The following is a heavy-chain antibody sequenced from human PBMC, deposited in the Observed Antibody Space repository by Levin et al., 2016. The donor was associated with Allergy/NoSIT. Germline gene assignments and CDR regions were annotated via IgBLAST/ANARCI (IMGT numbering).Heavy chain of an antibody. Sequence: GGSLRLSCAASGFSFTSNAVSWVRQAPGKGLEWVSTISDTSTYYADSVKGRFTVSRDNSKNTLYLQLNSLRAEDTAVYYCATYTQRSPSEQWSQGALVTVSS. CDR1: GFSFTSNA. D-gene: IGHD1/OR15-1a*01. J-gene: IGHJ4*02. CDR2: ISDTST. CDR3: ATYTQRSPSEQ. V-gene: IGHV3-23*01.